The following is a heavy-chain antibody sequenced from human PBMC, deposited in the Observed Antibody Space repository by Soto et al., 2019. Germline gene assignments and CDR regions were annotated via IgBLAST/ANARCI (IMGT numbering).Heavy chain of an antibody. D-gene: IGHD6-13*01. CDR1: GGSISSGGFY. J-gene: IGHJ5*02. Sequence: QVQLQESGPGRVKPSQTLSLTCTVSGGSISSGGFYWSWIRHHPGKGLEWIGYIYYSGSTYYNPSLKSRVTISVDTSKNQFSLRLSSVTAADTAVYYCARDPSGIAAEGWFDPWGQGTLVTVSS. CDR2: IYYSGST. CDR3: ARDPSGIAAEGWFDP. V-gene: IGHV4-31*03.